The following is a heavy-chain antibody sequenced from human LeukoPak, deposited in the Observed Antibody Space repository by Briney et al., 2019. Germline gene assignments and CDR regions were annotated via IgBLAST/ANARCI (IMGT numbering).Heavy chain of an antibody. D-gene: IGHD3-22*01. CDR2: INPNSGGT. V-gene: IGHV1-2*02. CDR1: GYTFTGYY. CDR3: ATLYDSSGYYYFPGPRDAFDI. J-gene: IGHJ3*02. Sequence: ASVTVSCTASGYTFTGYYMHWVRQAPGQGLEWMGWINPNSGGTNYAQKFQGRVTMTRDTSISTAYMELSRLRSDDTAVYYCATLYDSSGYYYFPGPRDAFDIWGQGTMVTVSS.